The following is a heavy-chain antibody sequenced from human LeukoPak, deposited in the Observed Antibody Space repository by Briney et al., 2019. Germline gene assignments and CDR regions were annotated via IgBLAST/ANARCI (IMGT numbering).Heavy chain of an antibody. CDR1: GGTFSSYA. V-gene: IGHV1-69*04. CDR3: ARGMIHCSSTSCYEDDYYGMDV. Sequence: ASVKVSCKASGGTFSSYAISWVRQAPGQGLEWMGRIIPILGIANYAQKFQGRVTITADKSTSTAYMELSSLRSEDTAVYYCARGMIHCSSTSCYEDDYYGMDVWGQGTTVTVSS. D-gene: IGHD2-2*01. J-gene: IGHJ6*02. CDR2: IIPILGIA.